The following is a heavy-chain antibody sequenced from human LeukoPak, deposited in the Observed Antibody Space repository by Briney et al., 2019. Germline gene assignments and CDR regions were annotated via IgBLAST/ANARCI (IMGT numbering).Heavy chain of an antibody. CDR1: GVSISSYY. Sequence: SETLSLTCTVSGVSISSYYWSWIRQPAGKGLEWIGRPSGSNSYHPSLKSRVSMSVDTSKNQFSLKLTSVTAADTAVYYCARNVRVRGVIKNRGVARYYYNMDVWGKGTTVTVSS. CDR2: PSGSN. CDR3: ARNVRVRGVIKNRGVARYYYNMDV. D-gene: IGHD3-10*01. V-gene: IGHV4-4*07. J-gene: IGHJ6*03.